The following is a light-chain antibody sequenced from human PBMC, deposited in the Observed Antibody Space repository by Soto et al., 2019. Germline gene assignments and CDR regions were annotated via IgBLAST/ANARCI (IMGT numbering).Light chain of an antibody. Sequence: QSVLTQPPSASGTPGQRVTISCSGSSSNIGSNFVCWYQHLPGTAPKLLIYMNNQRPSGVPDRFSGSKSGTSASLAISGLRSEDEADYYCATWDDSLSAVFGGGTKLTVL. CDR1: SSNIGSNF. J-gene: IGLJ2*01. CDR3: ATWDDSLSAV. V-gene: IGLV1-47*01. CDR2: MNN.